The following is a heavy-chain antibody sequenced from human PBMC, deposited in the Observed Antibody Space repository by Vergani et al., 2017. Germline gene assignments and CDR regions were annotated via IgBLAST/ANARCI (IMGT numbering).Heavy chain of an antibody. CDR2: VNPEGTNT. J-gene: IGHJ4*02. CDR1: GFTFNSYG. V-gene: IGHV3-74*01. CDR3: ARDGRIDAEGTELDY. D-gene: IGHD1-14*01. Sequence: EVQVLESGGGLVQPGGSLRLSCAASGFTFNSYGMSWVRQAPGKGLEWVSRVNPEGTNTPYADSVKGRFTISRDNAKNMMYLQLNSLRDEDTAVYYCARDGRIDAEGTELDYWGQGTLVTVSS.